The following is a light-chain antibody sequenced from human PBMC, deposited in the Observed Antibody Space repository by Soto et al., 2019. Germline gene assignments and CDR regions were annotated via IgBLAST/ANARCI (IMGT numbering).Light chain of an antibody. CDR1: QSVSIN. J-gene: IGKJ1*01. CDR2: AAS. V-gene: IGKV3-11*01. Sequence: VMTQSPAAVSVSKGERATLSCRASQSVSINLAWYQQKPGQAPRRLIYAASTRATGVPARFSGSGSGTDFTLTIISLEPEDFAVDYCQQRSVWPWTSGQGTNVDIK. CDR3: QQRSVWPWT.